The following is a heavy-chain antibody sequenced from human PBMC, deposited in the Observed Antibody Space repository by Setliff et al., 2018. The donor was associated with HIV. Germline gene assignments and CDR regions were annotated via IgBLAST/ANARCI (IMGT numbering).Heavy chain of an antibody. CDR1: GYTFTGYY. J-gene: IGHJ5*02. CDR2: INPNSGGT. Sequence: GASVKVSCKASGYTFTGYYMHWVRQAPGQGLEWMGRINPNSGGTNYAQKFQGRVTMTRDTSISTAYMELSRLRSDETAVYYCARGYGSGSYYNWFDPWGQGTLVTVSS. CDR3: ARGYGSGSYYNWFDP. V-gene: IGHV1-2*06. D-gene: IGHD3-10*01.